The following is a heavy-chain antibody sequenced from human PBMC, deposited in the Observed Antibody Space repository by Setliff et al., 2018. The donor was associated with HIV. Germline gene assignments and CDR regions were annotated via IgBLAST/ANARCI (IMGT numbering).Heavy chain of an antibody. J-gene: IGHJ6*02. CDR1: GYTFTGHY. V-gene: IGHV1-2*02. CDR2: VNPNSGDA. D-gene: IGHD3-10*01. Sequence: ASVKVSCKASGYTFTGHYLHWVRQAPGQGLEWLGWVNPNSGDAIYAQNFQGRVTMTRDTSIKAAYMELRGLRSDDTAVYYCARNFGLSPSGKYYYYYGMDIWGQGTTVTVSS. CDR3: ARNFGLSPSGKYYYYYGMDI.